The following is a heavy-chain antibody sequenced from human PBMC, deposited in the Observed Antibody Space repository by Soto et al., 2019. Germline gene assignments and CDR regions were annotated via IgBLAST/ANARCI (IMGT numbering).Heavy chain of an antibody. D-gene: IGHD3-10*01. CDR2: VYYNENT. J-gene: IGHJ5*02. Sequence: SLTCSVSAGSISSFTYSRGWIPQPPGKGLEWIGTVYYNENTYYNPSLKSRVTITVDTAKNQFPLNLRSVTAADTAMYFCARRERYYGSPGWFDPWGPGTLVTV. V-gene: IGHV4-39*01. CDR1: AGSISSFTYS. CDR3: ARRERYYGSPGWFDP.